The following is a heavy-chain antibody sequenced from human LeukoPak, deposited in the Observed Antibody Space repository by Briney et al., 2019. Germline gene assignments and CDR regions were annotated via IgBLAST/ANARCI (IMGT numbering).Heavy chain of an antibody. CDR3: ARQLRYFDWLLRSNFDY. J-gene: IGHJ4*02. CDR1: GGSFSGYY. D-gene: IGHD3-9*01. CDR2: INHSGST. Sequence: SETLSLTCAVYGGSFSGYYWSWIRQPPGKGLEWIGEINHSGSTNYNPSLKSRVTISVDTSKNQFSLKLSSVTAADTAVYYCARQLRYFDWLLRSNFDYWGQGTLVTVSS. V-gene: IGHV4-34*01.